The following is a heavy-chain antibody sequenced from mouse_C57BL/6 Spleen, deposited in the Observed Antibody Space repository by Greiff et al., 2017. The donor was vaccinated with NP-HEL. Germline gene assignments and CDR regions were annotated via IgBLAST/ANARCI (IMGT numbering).Heavy chain of an antibody. CDR1: GYTFTSYW. CDR2: INPSNGGT. Sequence: QVHVKQPGTELVKPGASVKLSCKASGYTFTSYWMHWVKQRPGQGLEWIGNINPSNGGTNYNEKFKSKATLTVDKSSSTAYMQLSSLTSEDSAVYYCARTGGVYYGNYDYWGQGTTLTVSS. J-gene: IGHJ2*01. V-gene: IGHV1-53*01. CDR3: ARTGGVYYGNYDY. D-gene: IGHD2-1*01.